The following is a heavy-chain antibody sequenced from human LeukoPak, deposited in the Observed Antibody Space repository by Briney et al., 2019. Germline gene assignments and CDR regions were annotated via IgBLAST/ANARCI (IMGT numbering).Heavy chain of an antibody. CDR2: INWNGGST. CDR3: ARRTFYYDSRGYRYFFDY. J-gene: IGHJ4*02. CDR1: GFTFSSYE. Sequence: GGSLRLSCAASGFTFSSYEMNWVRQAPGKGLEWVSGINWNGGSTGYADSVKGRFTISRDNAKNSLYLQMNSLRAEDTALYYCARRTFYYDSRGYRYFFDYWGQGTLVTVSS. D-gene: IGHD3-22*01. V-gene: IGHV3-20*04.